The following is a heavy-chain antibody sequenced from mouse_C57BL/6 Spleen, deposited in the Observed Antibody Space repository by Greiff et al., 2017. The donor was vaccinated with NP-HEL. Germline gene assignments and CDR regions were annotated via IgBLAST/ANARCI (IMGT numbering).Heavy chain of an antibody. CDR3: ARISSDYYGSEWYFDV. CDR2: INPNNGGT. J-gene: IGHJ1*03. Sequence: VQLQQSGPELVKPGASVKISCKASGYTFTDYYMNWVKQSHGKSLEWIGDINPNNGGTSYNQKFKGKATLTVDQSSSTAYMELRSLTSEDSAVYYCARISSDYYGSEWYFDVWGTGTTVTVSS. CDR1: GYTFTDYY. V-gene: IGHV1-26*01. D-gene: IGHD1-1*01.